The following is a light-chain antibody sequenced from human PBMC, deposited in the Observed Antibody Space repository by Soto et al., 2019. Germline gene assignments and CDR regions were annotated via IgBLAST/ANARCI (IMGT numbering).Light chain of an antibody. CDR1: QSVRSS. CDR2: DAS. Sequence: EIVMTQSPATLSVSLGERATLSCRASQSVRSSLAWYQQKPGQAHRLLIYDASTRAPGIPARFSGSGSGTELTLTIRSLQSDDFAVYHCKQYNNWPPTFGHGTRLEIK. V-gene: IGKV3-15*01. J-gene: IGKJ5*01. CDR3: KQYNNWPPT.